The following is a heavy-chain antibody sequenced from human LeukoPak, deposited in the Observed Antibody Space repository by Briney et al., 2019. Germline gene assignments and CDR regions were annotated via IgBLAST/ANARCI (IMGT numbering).Heavy chain of an antibody. CDR3: AKSLRGFRGYSYVHFDY. V-gene: IGHV3-9*01. CDR2: ISWNSGSI. CDR1: GFTFDDYA. Sequence: GGSLRLSCAASGFTFDDYAMHWVRQAPGKGLEWVSGISWNSGSIGHADSVKGRFTISRDNAKNSLYLQMNSLRAEDTALYYCAKSLRGFRGYSYVHFDYWGQGTLVTVSS. J-gene: IGHJ4*02. D-gene: IGHD5-18*01.